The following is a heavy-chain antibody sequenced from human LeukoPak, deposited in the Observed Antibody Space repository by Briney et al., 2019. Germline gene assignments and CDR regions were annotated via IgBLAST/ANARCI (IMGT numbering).Heavy chain of an antibody. J-gene: IGHJ3*02. V-gene: IGHV3-7*05. CDR2: IKRDASKK. Sequence: GGSLRLSCAASGFTFSSYWMSWVRQAPGKGLEWVANIKRDASKKYYMDSVKGRFTISRDNTKNSLYLQMNSLRAEDTAVYYCARDERSNHAFDIWGQGTMVTVSS. CDR3: ARDERSNHAFDI. CDR1: GFTFSSYW. D-gene: IGHD1-1*01.